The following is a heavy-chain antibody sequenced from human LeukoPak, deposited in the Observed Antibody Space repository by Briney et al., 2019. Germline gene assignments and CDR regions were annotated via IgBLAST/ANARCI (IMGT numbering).Heavy chain of an antibody. J-gene: IGHJ4*02. CDR3: ASRGYSSSWYNY. CDR2: MYFSGNT. D-gene: IGHD6-13*01. V-gene: IGHV4-39*07. CDR1: GDSISSGSYY. Sequence: SETLSLTCTVSGDSISSGSYYWGWIRQPPGKGLEWIGSMYFSGNTYYNPSLKSRVTISIDAYENQFSLKLNSVTAADTAVYYCASRGYSSSWYNYWGQGTLVTVSS.